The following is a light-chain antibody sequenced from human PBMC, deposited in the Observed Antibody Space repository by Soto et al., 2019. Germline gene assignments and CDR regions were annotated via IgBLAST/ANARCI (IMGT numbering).Light chain of an antibody. CDR3: QHDSNYSGT. V-gene: IGKV1-5*03. J-gene: IGKJ3*01. CDR1: QSIGDW. CDR2: RSS. Sequence: DVQMAQSPSTLSASVGDRVTITCRASQSIGDWLAWFQQKPGKAPALLIYRSSYLESGVPSRLSGSGSGTEFTLTISSLQPDDFSTYDCQHDSNYSGTFGPGTTVEIK.